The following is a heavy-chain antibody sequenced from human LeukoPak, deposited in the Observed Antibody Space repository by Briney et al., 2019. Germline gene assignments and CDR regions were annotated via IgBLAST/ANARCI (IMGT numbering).Heavy chain of an antibody. CDR3: ATGRQTGGQNPYNWFDP. Sequence: GASVKVSCKASGYTFTSYAMNWVRQAPGQGLEWMGWINTNTGNPTYAQGFTGRFVFSLDTSVSTAYLQISSLKAEDTAVYYCATGRQTGGQNPYNWFDPWGQGTLVTVSS. V-gene: IGHV7-4-1*02. J-gene: IGHJ5*02. CDR1: GYTFTSYA. D-gene: IGHD4-23*01. CDR2: INTNTGNP.